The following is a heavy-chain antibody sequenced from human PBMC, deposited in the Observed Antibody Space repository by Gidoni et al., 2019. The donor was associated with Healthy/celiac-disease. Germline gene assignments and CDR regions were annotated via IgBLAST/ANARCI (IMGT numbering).Heavy chain of an antibody. D-gene: IGHD3-10*01. CDR1: GFTFSSYA. Sequence: EVQLLESGGGLVQPGGSLRLSCAASGFTFSSYAMRWVRQAPGKGLEWVSAISGSGGSTYYADSVKVRFTISRDNSKNTLYLQMNSLRAEDTAVYYCAKWTGFLVRGVTLFDYWGQGTLVTVSS. CDR3: AKWTGFLVRGVTLFDY. V-gene: IGHV3-23*01. CDR2: ISGSGGST. J-gene: IGHJ4*02.